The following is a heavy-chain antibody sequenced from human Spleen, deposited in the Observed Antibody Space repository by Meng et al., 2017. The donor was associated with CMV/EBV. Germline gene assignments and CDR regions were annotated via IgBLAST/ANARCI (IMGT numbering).Heavy chain of an antibody. CDR2: INGDGSST. V-gene: IGHV3-74*03. CDR3: ARESYFYETSALGDY. J-gene: IGHJ4*02. D-gene: IGHD3-22*01. Sequence: SGFTFSGYWMHWVRQVPGKGLVWVSRINGDGSSTTYADSVKGRFTISRDNAKNTLFLQMNSLRVEDTAVFYCARESYFYETSALGDYWGQGVLVTVSS. CDR1: GFTFSGYW.